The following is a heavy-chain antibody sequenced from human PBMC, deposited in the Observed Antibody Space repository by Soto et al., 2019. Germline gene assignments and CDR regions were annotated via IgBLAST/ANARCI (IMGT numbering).Heavy chain of an antibody. D-gene: IGHD3-22*01. J-gene: IGHJ4*02. CDR3: ARCVGYYYDSSGYYKLDY. CDR1: GGTFSSYA. Sequence: GASVKVSCKASGGTFSSYAISWVRQAPGQGLEWMGGIIPIFGTANYAQKFQGRVTITADESTSTAYMELSSLRSEDTAVYYCARCVGYYYDSSGYYKLDYWGQGTLVTVSS. V-gene: IGHV1-69*13. CDR2: IIPIFGTA.